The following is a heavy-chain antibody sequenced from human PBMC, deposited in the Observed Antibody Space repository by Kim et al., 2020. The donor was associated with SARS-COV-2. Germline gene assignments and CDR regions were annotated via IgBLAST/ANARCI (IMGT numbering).Heavy chain of an antibody. Sequence: GGSLRLSCAASGFTFSSWWMHWVRQAPGKGPVWVSHIDNDGSTTSYADSVKGRFTISRDNAKSTVYLQMNSLRADDTALYYCVEPAQGYWGQGTLVTVSP. CDR1: GFTFSSWW. CDR2: IDNDGSTT. CDR3: VEPAQGY. V-gene: IGHV3-74*01. J-gene: IGHJ4*02.